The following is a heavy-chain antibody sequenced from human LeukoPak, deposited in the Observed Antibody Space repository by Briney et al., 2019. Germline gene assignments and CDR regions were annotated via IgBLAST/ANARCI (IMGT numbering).Heavy chain of an antibody. Sequence: GGSLRLSCTASGFTFINYSMNWVRQAPGKGLEWVSSISSSSSYIYYADSVKGRFTISRDNAKNSLYLQMNSLRAEDTAVYYCARDYRIAAAGNYYYYMDVWGKGTTVTVSS. CDR3: ARDYRIAAAGNYYYYMDV. CDR2: ISSSSSYI. CDR1: GFTFINYS. D-gene: IGHD6-13*01. J-gene: IGHJ6*03. V-gene: IGHV3-21*01.